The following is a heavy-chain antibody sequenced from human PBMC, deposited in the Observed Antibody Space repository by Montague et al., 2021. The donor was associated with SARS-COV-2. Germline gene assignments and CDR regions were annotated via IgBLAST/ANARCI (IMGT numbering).Heavy chain of an antibody. CDR3: ARGPGVAVIKRFEY. J-gene: IGHJ4*02. D-gene: IGHD3-22*01. CDR2: ICTDGST. Sequence: SETLSLTCAASGGPFSGYYWSWIRQPAGKGLEWIGEICTDGSTNYNPSLKSRITMSVDTSKNRFSLKLGSMTAADTAVYYRARGPGVAVIKRFEYWGQGSLVTVSS. CDR1: GGPFSGYY. V-gene: IGHV4-34*01.